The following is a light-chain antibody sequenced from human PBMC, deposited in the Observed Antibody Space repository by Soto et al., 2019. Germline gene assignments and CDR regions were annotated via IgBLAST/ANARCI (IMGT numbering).Light chain of an antibody. Sequence: DIQMTQSPSTLSSSVGDRVTITCRASHSISVWLAWYQQKPGKAPKILIYQASTLESGVPSRFSGRGSGTDFTLTISSLQPDDFATYYCQQYYTYPYTFGQGTKLEIK. V-gene: IGKV1-5*03. CDR1: HSISVW. J-gene: IGKJ2*01. CDR3: QQYYTYPYT. CDR2: QAS.